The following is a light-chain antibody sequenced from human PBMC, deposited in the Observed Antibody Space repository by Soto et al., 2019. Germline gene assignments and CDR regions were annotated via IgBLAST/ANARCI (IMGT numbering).Light chain of an antibody. CDR3: QTCGTGIV. CDR2: LNSDGSH. V-gene: IGLV4-69*01. CDR1: SGHSSYA. J-gene: IGLJ2*01. Sequence: QPVLTQSPSASASLGASVKLTCTLSSGHSSYAIAWHQQQPAKGPRYLMKLNSDGSHSKGDGIPDRFSGSSSGAERYLTISGRQSEDEADYYCQTCGTGIVFGGGTKLTVL.